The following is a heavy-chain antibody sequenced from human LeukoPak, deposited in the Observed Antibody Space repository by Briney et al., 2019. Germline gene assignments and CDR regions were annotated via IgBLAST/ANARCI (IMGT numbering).Heavy chain of an antibody. CDR1: GYTFTSYY. Sequence: ASVKVSCKASGYTFTSYYMHWLRQAPGQGLEWMGIINPSGGSTSYAQKFQGRVTMTRDTSTGTVYMELSSLRSEDTAVYYCAREGAVAGGSRYFQHWGQGTLVTVSS. J-gene: IGHJ1*01. CDR3: AREGAVAGGSRYFQH. CDR2: INPSGGST. V-gene: IGHV1-46*01. D-gene: IGHD6-19*01.